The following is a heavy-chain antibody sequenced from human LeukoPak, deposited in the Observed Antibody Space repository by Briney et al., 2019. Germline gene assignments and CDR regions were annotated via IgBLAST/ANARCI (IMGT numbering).Heavy chain of an antibody. CDR2: IYYSGST. CDR1: GGSISSYY. J-gene: IGHJ4*02. D-gene: IGHD3-22*01. CDR3: ARGHYDSSGYYPPGG. V-gene: IGHV4-59*01. Sequence: SETLSLTCTVSGGSISSYYWSWIRQPPGKGLEWIGHIYYSGSTNYNPSLKSRVTISVDTSKNQFSLKLSSVTAADTAVYYCARGHYDSSGYYPPGGWGQGTLVTVSS.